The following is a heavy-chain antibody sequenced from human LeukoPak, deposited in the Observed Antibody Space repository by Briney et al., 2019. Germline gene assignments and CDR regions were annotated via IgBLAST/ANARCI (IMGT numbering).Heavy chain of an antibody. CDR1: EITLSSYA. J-gene: IGHJ4*02. CDR2: ISGSGGRT. V-gene: IGHV3-23*01. D-gene: IGHD5-18*01. Sequence: PGGSLRLSCVASEITLSSYAMTWVRQAPGKGLEWVAAISGSGGRTNYADSVKGRFTISRDNSKNMVFLQMNSLRADDTAVYYCAKDATWIQLWLDYWGQGTLVTVSS. CDR3: AKDATWIQLWLDY.